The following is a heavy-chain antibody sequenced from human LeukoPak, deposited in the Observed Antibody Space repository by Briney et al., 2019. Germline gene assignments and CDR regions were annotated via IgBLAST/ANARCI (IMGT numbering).Heavy chain of an antibody. Sequence: GGSLRLSCPASGFIFKNYVMNWVRQAPGKGLEWVSTISASGENTYHADSVKGRFTISRDNSKNTLYLQMNSLRPEDTAVYYCTKSGPGTMTFDGFDIWGQGTVVTVSS. V-gene: IGHV3-23*01. CDR1: GFIFKNYV. CDR3: TKSGPGTMTFDGFDI. J-gene: IGHJ3*02. D-gene: IGHD5-24*01. CDR2: ISASGENT.